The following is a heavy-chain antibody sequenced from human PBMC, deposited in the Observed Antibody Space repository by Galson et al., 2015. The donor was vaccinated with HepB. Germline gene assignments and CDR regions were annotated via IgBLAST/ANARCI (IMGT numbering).Heavy chain of an antibody. J-gene: IGHJ6*03. CDR3: ARDRPNVWGYYSYYYMDV. D-gene: IGHD3-16*01. CDR2: ISTTGNT. CDR1: GDSINRGNYY. Sequence: TLSLTCTVSGDSINRGNYYWNWIRQTAGKGLEWIGRISTTGNTKYNPSLEGRVIMSGDSSKNQLSLKLSSATAADTGIYYCARDRPNVWGYYSYYYMDVWGKGIPVTISS. V-gene: IGHV4-61*02.